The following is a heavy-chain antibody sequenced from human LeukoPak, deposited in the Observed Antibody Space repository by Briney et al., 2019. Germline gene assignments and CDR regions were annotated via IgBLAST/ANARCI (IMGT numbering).Heavy chain of an antibody. CDR3: VKDAAFRWFGEHITPDY. D-gene: IGHD3-10*01. V-gene: IGHV3-43*01. CDR2: VSWDGAST. Sequence: GGSLRLSCAASGFIFDDYTMHWVRQGPGKGLEWVSLVSWDGASTHYVDSVKGRFTISRDNSKNSLYLQMSGLRTEDTAFYYCVKDAAFRWFGEHITPDYWGQGTLVTVSS. J-gene: IGHJ4*02. CDR1: GFIFDDYT.